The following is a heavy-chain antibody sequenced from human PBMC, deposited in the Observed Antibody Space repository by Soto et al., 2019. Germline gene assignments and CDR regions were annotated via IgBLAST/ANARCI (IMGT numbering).Heavy chain of an antibody. CDR1: GGTFSTYT. CDR2: IIPILDMT. D-gene: IGHD3-10*01. Sequence: QVQLVQSGAEVKKPGSSLKVSCKASGGTFSTYTLTWVRKAPGQGLEWMGRIIPILDMTNYAQKFQGKVTITADTSTSTVYMELNSLRSEDTAVYYCAKDRGSGNGVDVWGQGTTVTVSS. J-gene: IGHJ6*02. V-gene: IGHV1-69*08. CDR3: AKDRGSGNGVDV.